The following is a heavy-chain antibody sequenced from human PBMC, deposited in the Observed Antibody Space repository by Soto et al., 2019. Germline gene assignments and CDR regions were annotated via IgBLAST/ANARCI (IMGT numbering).Heavy chain of an antibody. CDR2: ISSTTNYI. V-gene: IGHV3-21*06. CDR1: GFTFTRYS. Sequence: EVQLVESGGGLVKPGGSLRLSCAASGFTFTRYSMNWVRQAPGKGLEWVSSISSTTNYIYYGDSMKGRFTISRDNAKNSVYLEMNSLRAEDTAVYYCARESQDLTSIFDYWGQGTLVTVSS. CDR3: ARESQDLTSIFDY. J-gene: IGHJ4*02.